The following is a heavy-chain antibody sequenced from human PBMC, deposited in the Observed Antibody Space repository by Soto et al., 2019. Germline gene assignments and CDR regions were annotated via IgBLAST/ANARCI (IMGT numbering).Heavy chain of an antibody. CDR2: MNPNSGNT. J-gene: IGHJ5*02. CDR3: ARERGSGSYYTPGFDP. CDR1: GYTFTSYD. D-gene: IGHD3-10*01. V-gene: IGHV1-8*01. Sequence: QVQLVQSGAEVKKPGASVKVSCKASGYTFTSYDINWVRQATGQGLEWMGWMNPNSGNTGYAQKFQGRVTMTRNTSIRPAYMELSSLRSEDTAVYYCARERGSGSYYTPGFDPWGQGTLVTVSS.